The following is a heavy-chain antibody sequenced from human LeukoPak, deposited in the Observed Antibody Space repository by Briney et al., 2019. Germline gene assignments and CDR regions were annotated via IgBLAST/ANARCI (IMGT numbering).Heavy chain of an antibody. CDR3: ARAPQHYDFWSGYGDY. J-gene: IGHJ4*02. D-gene: IGHD3-3*01. CDR1: GYTFTGYY. V-gene: IGHV1-46*01. Sequence: ASVKVSCKASGYTFTGYYMHWVRQAPGQGLEWMGIINPSGGSTSYAQKFQGRVTMTRDTSTSTVYMELSSLRSEDTAVYYCARAPQHYDFWSGYGDYWGQGTLVTVSS. CDR2: INPSGGST.